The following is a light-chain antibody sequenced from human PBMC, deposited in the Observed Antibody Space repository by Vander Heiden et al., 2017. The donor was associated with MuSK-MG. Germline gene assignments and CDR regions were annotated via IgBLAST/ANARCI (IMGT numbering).Light chain of an antibody. CDR2: GAS. V-gene: IGKV3-15*01. J-gene: IGKJ4*01. Sequence: EIVMTQSPATLSVSPGERATLSCRASQSVSSNLAWYQQKPGQAPRLVIYGASIRATGIPARFSGSGPGTEFTLTISSLQSEDFAVYYCQQDNKWPLTFGGGIKVHIK. CDR3: QQDNKWPLT. CDR1: QSVSSN.